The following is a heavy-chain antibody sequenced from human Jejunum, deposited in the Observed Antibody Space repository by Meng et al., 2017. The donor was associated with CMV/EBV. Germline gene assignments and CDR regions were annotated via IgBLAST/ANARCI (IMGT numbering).Heavy chain of an antibody. D-gene: IGHD1-26*01. CDR3: ARIRGSYPGDYYNGMDV. V-gene: IGHV1-46*01. Sequence: FTDYYIHWVRQAPGQGLEWMAKINPSDAGTTYAQRFQGRLTMTRDTSTNTVYLELGSLKPEDTAVYYCARIRGSYPGDYYNGMDVWGQGTTVTVSS. CDR1: FTDYY. J-gene: IGHJ6*02. CDR2: INPSDAGT.